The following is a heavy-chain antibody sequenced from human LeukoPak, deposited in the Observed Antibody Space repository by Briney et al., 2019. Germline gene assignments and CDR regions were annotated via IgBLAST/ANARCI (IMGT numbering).Heavy chain of an antibody. V-gene: IGHV3-33*08. Sequence: PGGSLRLSCAASGFTFSSYAMSWVRQAPGKGLEWVAVIWYDGSNKYYADSVKGRFTISRDNSKNTLYLQMNSLRAEDTAVYYCARDRTTGTTGYFDYWGQGTLVTVSS. D-gene: IGHD1-1*01. J-gene: IGHJ4*02. CDR3: ARDRTTGTTGYFDY. CDR2: IWYDGSNK. CDR1: GFTFSSYA.